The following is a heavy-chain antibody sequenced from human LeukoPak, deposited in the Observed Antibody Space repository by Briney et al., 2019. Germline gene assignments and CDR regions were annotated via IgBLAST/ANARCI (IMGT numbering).Heavy chain of an antibody. V-gene: IGHV4-39*01. Sequence: SETMSLTCTVYGGSISSSSYYWGWIRHPPVKGLEWIGSIYYSGSTYYNPSLKSRVTISVDTSKNQFSLKLSSVTAADTAVYYCARTVTGIVVVRGYFDYWGQGTLVTVSS. CDR2: IYYSGST. J-gene: IGHJ4*02. CDR3: ARTVTGIVVVRGYFDY. CDR1: GGSISSSSYY. D-gene: IGHD2-21*01.